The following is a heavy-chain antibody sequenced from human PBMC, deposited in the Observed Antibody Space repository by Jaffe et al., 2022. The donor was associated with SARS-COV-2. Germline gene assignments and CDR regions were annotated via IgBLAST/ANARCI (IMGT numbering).Heavy chain of an antibody. CDR3: ARALTTVVTPGWYFDL. V-gene: IGHV4-39*01. CDR1: GGSISSSSWY. CDR2: IYYSGTT. Sequence: QLQLQESGPGLVKPSETLSLTCTVSGGSISSSSWYWGWIRQPPGKGLEWIGSIYYSGTTYYNPSLKSRVTISVDTSKNQFSLKLISVTATDTAVYYCARALTTVVTPGWYFDLWGRGTLVTVSS. J-gene: IGHJ2*01. D-gene: IGHD4-17*01.